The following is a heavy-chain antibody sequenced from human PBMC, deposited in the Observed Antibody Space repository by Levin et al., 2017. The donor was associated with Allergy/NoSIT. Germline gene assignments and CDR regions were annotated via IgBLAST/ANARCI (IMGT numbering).Heavy chain of an antibody. D-gene: IGHD5-12*01. CDR1: GFTFSGYA. CDR3: ARGGGKVAEIDY. V-gene: IGHV3-33*01. J-gene: IGHJ4*02. CDR2: IWYDGSNE. Sequence: PSGGSLRLSCAASGFTFSGYAMHWVRQAPGKGLEWVSLIWYDGSNENYADSVKGRFTISRDNSKSTVFLQINSLRAEDTAVYYCARGGGKVAEIDYWGQGTLVTVSS.